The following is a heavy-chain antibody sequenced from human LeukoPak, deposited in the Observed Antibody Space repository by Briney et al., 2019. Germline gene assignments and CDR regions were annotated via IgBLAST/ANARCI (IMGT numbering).Heavy chain of an antibody. V-gene: IGHV4-61*02. CDR1: GGSISSGSYY. Sequence: PSETLSLTCTVSGGSISSGSYYWSWIRQPAGKGLEWIGRIYTSGSTNYNPSLKSRVTISVDTSKNQFSLKLSSVTAADTAVYYCARRAGAYSHPYDYWGQGTLVTVSS. CDR3: ARRAGAYSHPYDY. D-gene: IGHD4/OR15-4a*01. CDR2: IYTSGST. J-gene: IGHJ4*02.